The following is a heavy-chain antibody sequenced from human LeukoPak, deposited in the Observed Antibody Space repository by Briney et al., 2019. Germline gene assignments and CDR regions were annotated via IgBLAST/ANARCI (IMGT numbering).Heavy chain of an antibody. V-gene: IGHV1-8*02. CDR3: ARSRCSGGSCYFVYYYGMDV. D-gene: IGHD2-15*01. Sequence: GASVKVSCKASGYTFTSYAMNWVRQATGQGLEWMGWMNPNSGNTGYAQKFQGRVTMTRNTSISTAYMELSSLRSEDTAVYYCARSRCSGGSCYFVYYYGMDVWGQGTTVTVSS. CDR1: GYTFTSYA. J-gene: IGHJ6*02. CDR2: MNPNSGNT.